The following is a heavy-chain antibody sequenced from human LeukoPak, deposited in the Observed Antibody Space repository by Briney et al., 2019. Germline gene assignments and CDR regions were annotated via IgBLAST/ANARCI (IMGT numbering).Heavy chain of an antibody. CDR1: GFTFNTYT. CDR2: IGSISDYV. D-gene: IGHD3-16*01. CDR3: GNSRGSYV. J-gene: IGHJ4*02. V-gene: IGHV3-21*01. Sequence: GESLRLSCAASGFTFNTYTMNWVRQTPGKGLEWVSSIGSISDYVSYADSVKGRFTISRDNAKNSVYLQMNSLRVEDMGVYYCGNSRGSYVWGQGTLVTVSS.